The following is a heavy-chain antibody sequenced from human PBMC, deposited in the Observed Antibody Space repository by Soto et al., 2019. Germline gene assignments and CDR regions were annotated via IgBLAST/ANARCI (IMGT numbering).Heavy chain of an antibody. CDR1: GFTFVNYA. CDR2: LSGRGTST. D-gene: IGHD2-15*01. Sequence: EVQLLESGGGLVQPGGSLRLSCAASGFTFVNYAMNWVRQAPGKGLESVATLSGRGTSTYYADSEKGRITISRDNSRNTLYLQMNSLRAEDTAVYYCAKGTSNGSWFTPFDDWGQGTLVTVSS. J-gene: IGHJ4*02. V-gene: IGHV3-23*01. CDR3: AKGTSNGSWFTPFDD.